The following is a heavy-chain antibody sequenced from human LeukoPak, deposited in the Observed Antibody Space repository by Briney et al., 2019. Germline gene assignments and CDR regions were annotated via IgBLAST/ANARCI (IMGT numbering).Heavy chain of an antibody. CDR2: IIPIFGTA. D-gene: IGHD2-15*01. V-gene: IGHV1-69*05. CDR1: GGTFSSYA. J-gene: IGHJ4*02. CDR3: ARDGSGGSSVLGY. Sequence: SVKASCKASGGTFSSYAISWVRQAPGQGLEWMGGIIPIFGTANYAQKFQGRVTITTDESTSTAYMELSSLRSEDTAVYYCARDGSGGSSVLGYWGQGTLVTVSS.